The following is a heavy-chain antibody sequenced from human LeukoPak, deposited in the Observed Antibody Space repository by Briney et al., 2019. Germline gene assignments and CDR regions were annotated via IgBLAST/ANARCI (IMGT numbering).Heavy chain of an antibody. J-gene: IGHJ4*02. V-gene: IGHV3-30*02. Sequence: GGSLRLSCAASGFIFSNYGMHWVRRAPGKGLEWVAFTRYDGSDKYYADSVKGRFTISRDNSKNTLYLQMSSLRAEDTAVYYCAILNDYSNYGFDNWGQGTLVTVSS. CDR2: TRYDGSDK. D-gene: IGHD4-11*01. CDR3: AILNDYSNYGFDN. CDR1: GFIFSNYG.